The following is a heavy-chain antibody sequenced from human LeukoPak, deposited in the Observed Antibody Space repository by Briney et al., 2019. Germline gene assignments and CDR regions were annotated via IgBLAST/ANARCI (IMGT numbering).Heavy chain of an antibody. CDR2: IWYDGSSK. V-gene: IGHV3-33*01. CDR3: ARSVRGYYYGMDV. Sequence: GGSLRLSCAASGFTFSSYGMHWVRQAPGKGLEGVAVIWYDGSSKYYADSVKGRFTISRDNSKNTLYLQMNSLRAEDTAVYYCARSVRGYYYGMDVWGQGTTVTVSS. CDR1: GFTFSSYG. D-gene: IGHD3-10*01. J-gene: IGHJ6*02.